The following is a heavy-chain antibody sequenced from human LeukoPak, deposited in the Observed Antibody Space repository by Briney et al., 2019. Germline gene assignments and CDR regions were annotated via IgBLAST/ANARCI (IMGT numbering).Heavy chain of an antibody. Sequence: SGGSLRLSCAASGFTFSSYGMHWVRQAPGKGLEWVSYISSSGSTIYYADSVKGRFTISRDNAKNSLYLQMNSLRAEDTAVYYCARKLRYFDWSYFDYWGQGTLVTVSS. CDR3: ARKLRYFDWSYFDY. CDR2: ISSSGSTI. D-gene: IGHD3-9*01. CDR1: GFTFSSYG. J-gene: IGHJ4*02. V-gene: IGHV3-48*04.